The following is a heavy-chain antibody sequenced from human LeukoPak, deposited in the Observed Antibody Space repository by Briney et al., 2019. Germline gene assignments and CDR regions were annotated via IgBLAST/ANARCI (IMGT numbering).Heavy chain of an antibody. V-gene: IGHV4-34*01. J-gene: IGHJ4*02. Sequence: SETLSLTCAVYGGSFSGYYWSWIRQPPGKGLEWIGEINHSGSTNYNPSLKSRVTISVDTSKNQFSLKLSSVTAADTAVYYCARSPSFDSSGFRGGLDYWGQGTLVPVSS. CDR2: INHSGST. CDR3: ARSPSFDSSGFRGGLDY. D-gene: IGHD3-22*01. CDR1: GGSFSGYY.